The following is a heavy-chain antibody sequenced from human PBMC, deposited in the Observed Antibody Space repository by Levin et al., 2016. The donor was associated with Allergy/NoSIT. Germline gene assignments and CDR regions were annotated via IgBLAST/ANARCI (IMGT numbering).Heavy chain of an antibody. V-gene: IGHV1-18*01. CDR3: ARLYYYDSSGYGTYYYYGMDV. CDR1: GYTFTSYG. CDR2: ISAYNGNT. D-gene: IGHD3-22*01. Sequence: ASVKVSCKASGYTFTSYGISWVRQAPGQGLEWMGWISAYNGNTNYAQKLQGRVTMTTDTSTSTAYMELRSLRSDDTAVYYCARLYYYDSSGYGTYYYYGMDVWGQGTTVTVSS. J-gene: IGHJ6*02.